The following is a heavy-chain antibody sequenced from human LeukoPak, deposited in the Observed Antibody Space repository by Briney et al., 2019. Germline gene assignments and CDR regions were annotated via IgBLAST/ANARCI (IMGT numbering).Heavy chain of an antibody. CDR2: INPYNGDT. V-gene: IGHV1-2*02. CDR3: ARGSYDSRGYYSDYHFYMEL. Sequence: ASVKVSCKASGYTFTGYYLHWVRQAPGQGLEWMGWINPYNGDTNYSPKFKGRFTLTRDTSTTTSYMDLSRLTSDDTAVYFCARGSYDSRGYYSDYHFYMELWGKGTTVTVSS. J-gene: IGHJ6*03. CDR1: GYTFTGYY. D-gene: IGHD3-22*01.